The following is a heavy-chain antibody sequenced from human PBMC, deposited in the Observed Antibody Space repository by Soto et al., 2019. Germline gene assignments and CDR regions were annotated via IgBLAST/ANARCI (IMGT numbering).Heavy chain of an antibody. J-gene: IGHJ4*01. CDR1: GLTVSTPY. CDR3: AKEIAVDGRGYFDF. CDR2: FHDGTT. V-gene: IGHV3-66*01. D-gene: IGHD6-19*01. Sequence: GSLILSCAVSGLTVSTPYMSLGLQAPGKGLEWVSVFHDGTTYYADSVKGRFTISRDNSKNTLYLQMNSLRAEDTAVYYCAKEIAVDGRGYFDFWGQGTLVTVSS.